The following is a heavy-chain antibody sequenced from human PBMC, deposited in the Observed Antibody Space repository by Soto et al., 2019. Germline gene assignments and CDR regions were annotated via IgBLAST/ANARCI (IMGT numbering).Heavy chain of an antibody. V-gene: IGHV4-34*01. CDR2: MSHSGGT. J-gene: IGHJ3*02. CDR3: ARVERGTATTVVDAFDI. Sequence: QVQLQQWGAGLLKPSETLSLTCAVYGGFVSSGSYYWSWIRQPPGKGLEWIGEMSHSGGTHFNPSLKHRVTISVDTSKNQFSLKMASVTAADTALYYCARVERGTATTVVDAFDIWGPGTMVTVSS. CDR1: GGFVSSGSYY. D-gene: IGHD1-1*01.